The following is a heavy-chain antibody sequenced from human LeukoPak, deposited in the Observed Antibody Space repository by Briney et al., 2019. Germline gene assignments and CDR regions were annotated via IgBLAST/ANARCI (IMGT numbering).Heavy chain of an antibody. V-gene: IGHV4-39*01. CDR1: GGSISSSHYY. CDR2: LYYSGTT. CDR3: ARQISDYYYYYIDV. D-gene: IGHD3-3*01. J-gene: IGHJ6*03. Sequence: SETLSLTCTVSGGSISSSHYYWGWIRQPPGKGLEWIGTLYYSGTTYYNPSLESRVTISEDTSKYQFSLTLRSVTAADTAVYYCARQISDYYYYYIDVWGKGTTVTVSS.